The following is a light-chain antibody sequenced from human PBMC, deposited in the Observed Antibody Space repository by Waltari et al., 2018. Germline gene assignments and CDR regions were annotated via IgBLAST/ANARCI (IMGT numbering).Light chain of an antibody. CDR2: GVY. CDR3: CSYANAKWV. Sequence: QSVLTQPRSVSGSPGQSVAISCTGTSSDVGAYDYVSWYQQYPGKAPKVMIYGVYNRPSGVPVRFSGSKSGNTASLTISGLQSEYESDYYCCSYANAKWVFGGWTRLTVL. J-gene: IGLJ3*02. CDR1: SSDVGAYDY. V-gene: IGLV2-11*01.